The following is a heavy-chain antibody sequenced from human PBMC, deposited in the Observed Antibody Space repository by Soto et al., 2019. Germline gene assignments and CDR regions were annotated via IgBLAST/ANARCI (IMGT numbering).Heavy chain of an antibody. Sequence: EVQLVESGGGLVQPGGSLRLSCAASGFTFTSYWMDWVRQAPGKGLEWVAIINLDGSEKHYVDSVKGRFTISRDNAKNSLYLEMDRLRVEDAAVYYCVTGHDDTGWGAYWGQGTLVTVSS. CDR3: VTGHDDTGWGAY. CDR2: INLDGSEK. CDR1: GFTFTSYW. D-gene: IGHD3-16*01. J-gene: IGHJ4*02. V-gene: IGHV3-7*04.